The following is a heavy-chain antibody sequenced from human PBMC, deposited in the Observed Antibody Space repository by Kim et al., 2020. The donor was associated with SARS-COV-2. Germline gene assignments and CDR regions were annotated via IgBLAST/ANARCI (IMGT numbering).Heavy chain of an antibody. CDR3: ARDAGGSYGDAFDI. Sequence: GGSLRLSCAASGFTFSNFWMHWVRQAPGKGLVWVSRINSDGSSTSYADSVQGRLTISRDNAKNTLSLQMNSLRAEDTAVYYCARDAGGSYGDAFDIWGQG. CDR2: INSDGSST. V-gene: IGHV3-74*01. J-gene: IGHJ3*02. CDR1: GFTFSNFW. D-gene: IGHD1-26*01.